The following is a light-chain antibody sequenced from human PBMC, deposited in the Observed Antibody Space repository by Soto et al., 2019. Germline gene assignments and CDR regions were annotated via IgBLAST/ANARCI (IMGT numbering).Light chain of an antibody. V-gene: IGKV1-5*03. J-gene: IGKJ1*01. Sequence: DIQMTQSPSTLSASVGDRVTITCRASQSISSWVAWYQQKPGKAPRLLIYKASTLESGVPSRFSGSGSGTEFTLTISGLQPDDFATYYCKQYNSYWTFGQGTKVEIK. CDR2: KAS. CDR1: QSISSW. CDR3: KQYNSYWT.